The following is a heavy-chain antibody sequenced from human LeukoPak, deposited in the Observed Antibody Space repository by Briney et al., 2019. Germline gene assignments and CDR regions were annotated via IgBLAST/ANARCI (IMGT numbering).Heavy chain of an antibody. CDR1: GGTFSSYA. D-gene: IGHD3-22*01. CDR2: IIPIFGTA. V-gene: IGHV1-69*05. CDR3: ARDPDYYDSSGYLGEYFQH. Sequence: GASVKVSCKASGGTFSSYAISWVRQAPGQGLEWMGRIIPIFGTANYAQKFQGRVTITTDESTSTAYMELSSLRSEDTAVYYCARDPDYYDSSGYLGEYFQHWGQGTLVTVSS. J-gene: IGHJ1*01.